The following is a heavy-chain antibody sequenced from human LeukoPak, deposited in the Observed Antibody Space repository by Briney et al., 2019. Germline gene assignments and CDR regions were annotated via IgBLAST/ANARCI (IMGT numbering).Heavy chain of an antibody. D-gene: IGHD6-6*01. Sequence: PSETLSLTCTVSGGSISSYYWSWIRQPPGKGLEWIGYIYYSGSTNYNPSLKSRVTISVDTSKNQFSLKLSSVTAADTAVYYCARGLAARTFDYWGQGTLVTVSS. CDR1: GGSISSYY. J-gene: IGHJ4*02. V-gene: IGHV4-59*08. CDR3: ARGLAARTFDY. CDR2: IYYSGST.